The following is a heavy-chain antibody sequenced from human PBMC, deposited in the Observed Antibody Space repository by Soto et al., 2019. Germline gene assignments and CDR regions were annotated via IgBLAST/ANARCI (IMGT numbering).Heavy chain of an antibody. CDR2: INSDGSST. CDR3: ARRPSSSYYYYYMDV. CDR1: GFTFSSYW. Sequence: GGSLRLSCAASGFTFSSYWMHWVRQAPGKGLVWVSRINSDGSSTSYADSVKGRFTISRDNAKNTLYLQMNSLRAEDTAVYYCARRPSSSYYYYYMDVWGKGTTVTVSS. D-gene: IGHD6-6*01. J-gene: IGHJ6*03. V-gene: IGHV3-74*01.